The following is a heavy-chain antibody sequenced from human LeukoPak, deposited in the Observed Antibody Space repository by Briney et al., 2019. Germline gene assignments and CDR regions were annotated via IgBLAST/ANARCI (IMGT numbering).Heavy chain of an antibody. Sequence: PGGSLRLSCAASGFTFSSYSMNWVRQAPGKGLEWVSYISSSGSTIYYADSVKGRFTISRDNAKNSLYLQMNSLRAEDTAVYYCARDRGYSGSYYPYYFDYWGQGTLVTVSS. CDR2: ISSSGSTI. J-gene: IGHJ4*02. V-gene: IGHV3-48*04. D-gene: IGHD1-26*01. CDR1: GFTFSSYS. CDR3: ARDRGYSGSYYPYYFDY.